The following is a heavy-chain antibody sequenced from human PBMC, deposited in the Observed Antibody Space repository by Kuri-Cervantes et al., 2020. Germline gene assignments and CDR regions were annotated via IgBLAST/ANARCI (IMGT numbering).Heavy chain of an antibody. CDR2: IYYSGST. V-gene: IGHV4-59*01. J-gene: IGHJ4*02. CDR1: GGSISSYY. D-gene: IGHD6-13*01. Sequence: ESLKISCTVSGGSISSYYWSWIRQPPGKGLEWIGYIYYSGSTNYNPSLKSRVTISVDTSKNQFSLKLSSVTAADTAVYFCARHELGIATVGYFDYWGQGALVTVSS. CDR3: ARHELGIATVGYFDY.